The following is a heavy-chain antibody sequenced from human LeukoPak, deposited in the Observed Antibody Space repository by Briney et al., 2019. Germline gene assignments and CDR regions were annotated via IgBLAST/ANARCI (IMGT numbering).Heavy chain of an antibody. V-gene: IGHV3-53*01. CDR3: ARGQYKYDSSGYPLADALDI. D-gene: IGHD3-22*01. Sequence: GGSLRLSCAASGFTVSSNYMSWVRQTPGKGLDCVSVIYSGGSTFYAGSVKGRFTISRDNSKNTLYLQMNSLRVEDTAVYYCARGQYKYDSSGYPLADALDIWGQGTMVTASS. J-gene: IGHJ3*02. CDR2: IYSGGST. CDR1: GFTVSSNY.